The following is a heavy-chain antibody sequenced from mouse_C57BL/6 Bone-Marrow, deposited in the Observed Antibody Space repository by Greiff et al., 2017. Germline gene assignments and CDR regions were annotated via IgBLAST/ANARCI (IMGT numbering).Heavy chain of an antibody. CDR3: ANNYDDYAMDY. CDR1: GYTFTGYW. V-gene: IGHV1-9*01. J-gene: IGHJ4*01. CDR2: ILPGSGST. Sequence: VQLQESGAELMKPGASVKLSCKATGYTFTGYWIEWVKQRPGHGLEWIGEILPGSGSTNYTEKFKGKATFTADTSSNTAYMQLSSLTTEDSAIYYCANNYDDYAMDYWGQGTSGTVSS. D-gene: IGHD2-12*01.